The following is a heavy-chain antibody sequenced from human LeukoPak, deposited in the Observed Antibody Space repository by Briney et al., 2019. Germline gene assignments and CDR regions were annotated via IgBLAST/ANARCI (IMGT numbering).Heavy chain of an antibody. CDR2: IYYSGST. CDR1: GGSISSYY. Sequence: ASETLFLTCTVSGGSISSYYWSWIRQPPGKGLEWIGYIYYSGSTNYNPSLKSRVTISVDTSKNQFSLKLSSVTAADTAVYYCASSGVYYDFWSGYWAFDIWGQGTMVTVSS. V-gene: IGHV4-59*01. D-gene: IGHD3-3*01. J-gene: IGHJ3*02. CDR3: ASSGVYYDFWSGYWAFDI.